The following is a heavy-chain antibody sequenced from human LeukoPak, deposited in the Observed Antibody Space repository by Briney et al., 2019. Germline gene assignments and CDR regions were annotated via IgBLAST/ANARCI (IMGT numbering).Heavy chain of an antibody. Sequence: PSETLSLTCAAYGGSISGYYWSWIRQPPGKGLEWIGQIYSGGGTIYNPSLKSRVTFSLDTSKKQLSLKLTSVTAADTAVYYCARHLSGSYSFDYWGQGTLGPVSS. D-gene: IGHD1-26*01. CDR1: GGSISGYY. CDR2: IYSGGGT. V-gene: IGHV4-34*01. J-gene: IGHJ4*02. CDR3: ARHLSGSYSFDY.